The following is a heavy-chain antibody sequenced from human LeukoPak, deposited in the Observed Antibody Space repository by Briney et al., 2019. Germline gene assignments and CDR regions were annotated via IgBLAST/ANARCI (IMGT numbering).Heavy chain of an antibody. J-gene: IGHJ4*02. Sequence: ASVKVSCKASGGTFSSYAISWVRQAPGQGLEWMGRIIPILGIANYAQKFQGRVTMTEDTSTDTAYMELSSLRSEDTAVYYCASRVAGPYFDYWGQGTLVTVSS. CDR2: IIPILGIA. CDR1: GGTFSSYA. D-gene: IGHD6-19*01. V-gene: IGHV1-69*04. CDR3: ASRVAGPYFDY.